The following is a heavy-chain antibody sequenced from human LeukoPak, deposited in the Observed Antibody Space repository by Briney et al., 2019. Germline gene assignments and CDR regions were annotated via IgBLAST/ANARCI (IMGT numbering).Heavy chain of an antibody. CDR2: IYTGGST. V-gene: IGHV3-53*01. D-gene: IGHD3-10*01. Sequence: GGSLRLSCAASGFTVSSNYMSWARQAPGKGLEWVSVIYTGGSTYYADSVKGRFTISRDNSKNTLYLQMNSLRAEDTAVYYCAKDRGIISDYWGQGTLVTVSS. J-gene: IGHJ4*02. CDR3: AKDRGIISDY. CDR1: GFTVSSNY.